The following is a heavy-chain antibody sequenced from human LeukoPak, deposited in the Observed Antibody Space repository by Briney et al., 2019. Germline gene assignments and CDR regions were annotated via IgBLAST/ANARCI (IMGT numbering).Heavy chain of an antibody. Sequence: PGGSLRLSCAASGFAFNTYTVHWVRQGPGKGLDWVAVISFDGSNKYYADSVKGRFTISRDNSRSTLYLQMNSLRAEDTAVYYCTNGWDVWGQGTLVTVSS. D-gene: IGHD6-19*01. J-gene: IGHJ4*02. CDR3: TNGWDV. CDR1: GFAFNTYT. CDR2: ISFDGSNK. V-gene: IGHV3-30*04.